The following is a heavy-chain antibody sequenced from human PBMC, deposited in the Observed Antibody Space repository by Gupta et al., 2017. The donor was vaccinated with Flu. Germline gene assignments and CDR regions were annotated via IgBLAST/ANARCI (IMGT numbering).Heavy chain of an antibody. CDR3: AGLGAGTTTYYYYYMDV. V-gene: IGHV4-34*01. CDR2: INHSGST. CDR1: GGSLSGYY. D-gene: IGHD1-1*01. Sequence: QVRFQPWCAGLLKPSETLSLTCAVYGGSLSGYYWCWIRAPPGKGLEWIGEINHSGSTNYNPSLKSRVTISVDTSKNQFSLKLSSVTAADTAVYYCAGLGAGTTTYYYYYMDVWGKGTTVTVSS. J-gene: IGHJ6*03.